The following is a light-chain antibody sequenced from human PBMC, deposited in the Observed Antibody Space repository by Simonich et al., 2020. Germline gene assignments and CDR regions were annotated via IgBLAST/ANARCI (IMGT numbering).Light chain of an antibody. CDR1: SGYSNYK. V-gene: IGLV9-49*01. Sequence: QPVLTQPPSASASLGASVPLTCTLSSGYSNYKVDWYQQRPGKGPRFVMRVGTGGILGSKGDGIPERFSVLGSGLNRYLTIKNIQEEDESDYHCGADHGSGSNFRWVFGGGTKLTVL. J-gene: IGLJ3*02. CDR3: GADHGSGSNFRWV. CDR2: VGTGGILG.